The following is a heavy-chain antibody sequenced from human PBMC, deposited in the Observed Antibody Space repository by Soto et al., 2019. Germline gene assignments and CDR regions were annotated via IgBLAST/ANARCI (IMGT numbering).Heavy chain of an antibody. V-gene: IGHV3-30*18. CDR1: GFTFSSYG. Sequence: QVQLVESGGGVVQPGKSLRLSCAASGFTFSSYGMHWVRQAPGKGLEWVAVISYDGSDKFYADSVKGRFTISRDNSKNTLYLQMNSLTAEDTAVYYCAKDRESSSLDYWGQGTLVTVSS. CDR3: AKDRESSSLDY. D-gene: IGHD6-13*01. J-gene: IGHJ4*02. CDR2: ISYDGSDK.